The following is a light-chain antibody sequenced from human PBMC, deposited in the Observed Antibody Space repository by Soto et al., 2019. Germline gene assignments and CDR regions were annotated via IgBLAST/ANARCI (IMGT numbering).Light chain of an antibody. CDR1: SSDVGSYNL. CDR2: EGS. Sequence: QSALTQPASVSGSPGQSITISCTGTSSDVGSYNLVSWYQLHPGKAPKLIIYEGSKRPSGVSNRFSGSKSGNTASLTISGLHAEDEADYYCCSYAGSLVFGGGTKLTVL. J-gene: IGLJ2*01. CDR3: CSYAGSLV. V-gene: IGLV2-23*01.